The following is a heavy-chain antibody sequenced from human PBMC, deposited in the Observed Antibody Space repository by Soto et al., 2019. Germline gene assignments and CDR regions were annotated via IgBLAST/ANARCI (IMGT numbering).Heavy chain of an antibody. Sequence: SETLSLTCTVSGGSISSSTYYWGWIRQPPGKGLEWIGSVYYSGNTYYNPSLKSRVTMAVDTSKNQFSLKLSSVTAADTAVYYCARDSSSYYYMDVWGKGTTVTVSS. CDR3: ARDSSSYYYMDV. J-gene: IGHJ6*03. CDR1: GGSISSSTYY. CDR2: VYYSGNT. V-gene: IGHV4-39*02. D-gene: IGHD6-6*01.